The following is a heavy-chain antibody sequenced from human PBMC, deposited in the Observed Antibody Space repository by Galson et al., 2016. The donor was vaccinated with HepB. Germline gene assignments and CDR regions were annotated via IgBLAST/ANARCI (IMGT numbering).Heavy chain of an antibody. V-gene: IGHV3-7*04. Sequence: SLRLSCAASGFTFSSYWMSWVRQAPGEGLEWVANIKQDGSVQHYVDSVKGRFTISRDNAKNSLYLQMNSLRGEDTAVYYCARDAGGFDCWGQGTLVTVSS. D-gene: IGHD3-10*01. CDR3: ARDAGGFDC. CDR1: GFTFSSYW. CDR2: IKQDGSVQ. J-gene: IGHJ4*02.